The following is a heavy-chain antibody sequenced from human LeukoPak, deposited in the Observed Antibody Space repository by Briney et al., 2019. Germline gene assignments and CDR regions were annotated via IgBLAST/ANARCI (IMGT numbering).Heavy chain of an antibody. D-gene: IGHD1-1*01. CDR1: GYTFTGYY. J-gene: IGHJ3*02. CDR2: INPNSGGT. CDR3: ARGGRGTTGAFDI. Sequence: ASVKVSCKASGYTFTGYYMHWVRQAPGQGLEWMGWINPNSGGTNYAQKFQGWVTMTRDTSICTAYMELSRLRSDDTAVYYCARGGRGTTGAFDIWGQGTMVTVSS. V-gene: IGHV1-2*04.